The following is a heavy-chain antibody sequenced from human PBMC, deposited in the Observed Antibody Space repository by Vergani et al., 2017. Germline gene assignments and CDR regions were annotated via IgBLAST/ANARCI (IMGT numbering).Heavy chain of an antibody. CDR2: ISGIVGST. D-gene: IGHD6-19*01. CDR1: GFTFSSYA. J-gene: IGHJ4*02. CDR3: AKDTIAVAGTGGGDY. V-gene: IGHV3-23*01. Sequence: EVQLLESGGGLVQPGGSLRLSCAASGFTFSSYAMSWVRQAPGKGLEWVSAISGIVGSTYYADSVKGRFTISRDISKNTLYLKMNSLRPENTAGYYCAKDTIAVAGTGGGDYWGQGTLVTVSS.